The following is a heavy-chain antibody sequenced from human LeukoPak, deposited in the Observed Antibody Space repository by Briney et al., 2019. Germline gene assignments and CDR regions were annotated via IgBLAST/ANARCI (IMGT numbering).Heavy chain of an antibody. CDR1: GFTFSSYS. V-gene: IGHV3-21*01. CDR2: ISSSSYI. CDR3: ARADIVVVISNFDY. D-gene: IGHD2-21*01. J-gene: IGHJ4*02. Sequence: PGGSLRLSCAASGFTFSSYSMNWVRQAPVKGLEWVSSISSSSYIYYADSVKGRFTISRDNAKNSLYLQMNGLRAEDTAVYYCARADIVVVISNFDYWGQGTLVTVSS.